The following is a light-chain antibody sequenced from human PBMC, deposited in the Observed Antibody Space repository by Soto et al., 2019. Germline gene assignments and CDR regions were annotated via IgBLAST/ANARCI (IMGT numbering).Light chain of an antibody. CDR3: QQYCSSPQT. J-gene: IGKJ1*01. V-gene: IGKV3-20*01. CDR2: GAS. CDR1: QRVSSTY. Sequence: EIVLTQSPGTLSLSTGERATLSCRASQRVSSTYLAWYQQKPGQATRLLIYGASSRATGIPNMFTGSGSGTDYSLTNSRLEPEEFAVYYCQQYCSSPQTFRQGTKVEIK.